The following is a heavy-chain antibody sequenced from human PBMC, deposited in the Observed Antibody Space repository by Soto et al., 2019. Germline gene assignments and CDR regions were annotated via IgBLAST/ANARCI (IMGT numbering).Heavy chain of an antibody. CDR3: ARDCSGGSCYPGMDV. CDR2: ISSSGYI. V-gene: IGHV3-21*01. Sequence: GRPMRHSWAASGVKFISYTINRVRKAPGKRLEWLSSISSSGYIFSTDSVRGRFTISRDNAKNSVYLQINSLRAEDTAVYFCARDCSGGSCYPGMDVWGQGTTVTVSS. J-gene: IGHJ6*02. CDR1: GVKFISYT. D-gene: IGHD2-15*01.